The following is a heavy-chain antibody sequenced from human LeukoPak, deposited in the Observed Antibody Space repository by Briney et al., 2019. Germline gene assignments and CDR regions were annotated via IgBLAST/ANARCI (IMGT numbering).Heavy chain of an antibody. CDR3: ARAEWSNWYFDL. CDR2: IKQDGSEK. J-gene: IGHJ2*01. Sequence: ERGGSLRLSCAASGFTFSTYWMNWVRQAPGKGLEWVANIKQDGSEKYYVDSVKGRFTLSRDSAKNSLYLQMNSLRAEDTAVYYCARAEWSNWYFDLWGRGTLVTVSS. CDR1: GFTFSTYW. V-gene: IGHV3-7*03. D-gene: IGHD3-3*01.